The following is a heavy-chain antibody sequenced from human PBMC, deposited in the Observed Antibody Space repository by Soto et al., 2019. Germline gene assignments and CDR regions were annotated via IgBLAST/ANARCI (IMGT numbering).Heavy chain of an antibody. J-gene: IGHJ4*02. V-gene: IGHV3-23*01. CDR3: AKDQSMIGH. D-gene: IGHD3-22*01. CDR2: VSDSGGST. CDR1: GFAFSSYA. Sequence: QTGGSLRLSCAASGFAFSSYAMSWVRQAPGKGLEWVSAVSDSGGSTYYADSVKGRFTISRDNSKNTLYLQMNSLRAEDTAVYYCAKDQSMIGHWGQGALVTVSS.